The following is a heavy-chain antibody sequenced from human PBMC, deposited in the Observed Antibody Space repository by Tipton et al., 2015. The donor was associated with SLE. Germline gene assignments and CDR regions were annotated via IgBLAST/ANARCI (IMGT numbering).Heavy chain of an antibody. CDR2: IHHSGRT. D-gene: IGHD2-2*01. J-gene: IGHJ3*02. CDR3: ARWIAVPAPANSDAFDI. V-gene: IGHV4-55*02. Sequence: LRLSCAASGFTFSSYWMHWVRQAPGKGLEWIGNIHHSGRTYYNPSLISRPTMSVETSNNKLSLRLSSVTAADTAVYYCARWIAVPAPANSDAFDIWGQGTMVTVSS. CDR1: GFTFSSYW.